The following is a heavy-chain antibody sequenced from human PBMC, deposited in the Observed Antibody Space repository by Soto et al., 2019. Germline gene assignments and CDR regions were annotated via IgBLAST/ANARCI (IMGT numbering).Heavy chain of an antibody. CDR1: GFTFSSYW. J-gene: IGHJ6*03. CDR2: INGDGSST. D-gene: IGHD3-3*01. Sequence: GGSLRLSCAASGFTFSSYWMHWVRQAPGKGLVWVSFINGDGSSTTHADSVRGRFTISRDNTKNTLYLQMNSLRAEDTAVYYCTRDAYYDFWSGYSAYYYYYMDVWGKGTTVTVSS. CDR3: TRDAYYDFWSGYSAYYYYYMDV. V-gene: IGHV3-74*01.